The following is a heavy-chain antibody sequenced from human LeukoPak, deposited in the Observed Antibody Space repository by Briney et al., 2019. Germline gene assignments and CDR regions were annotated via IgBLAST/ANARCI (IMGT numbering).Heavy chain of an antibody. CDR2: IYYSGST. V-gene: IGHV4-31*03. CDR3: ARAPDGSSGYYYVSGPTYFDY. CDR1: GGSISSGGYY. Sequence: SETLSLTCTVSGGSISSGGYYWSWIRQHPGKGLEWIGYIYYSGSTYYNPSLKSRVTISVDTSKNQFSLKLSSVTAADTAVYYCARAPDGSSGYYYVSGPTYFDYWGQGTLVTVSS. J-gene: IGHJ4*02. D-gene: IGHD3-22*01.